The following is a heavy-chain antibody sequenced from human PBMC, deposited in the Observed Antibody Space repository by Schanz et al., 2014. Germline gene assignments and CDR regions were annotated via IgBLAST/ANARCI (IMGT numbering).Heavy chain of an antibody. Sequence: QVQLVQSGAEVKKPGSSVKVSCKASGGTFSSFAIFWVRQAPGQGLEWMGTIIPILDITNYAQKFQGRVTITADKSTSTAFMELSGLTSDDTATYFCARARYTGYDCSGYWGQGTLLIVSS. V-gene: IGHV1-69*04. D-gene: IGHD5-12*01. J-gene: IGHJ4*02. CDR2: IIPILDIT. CDR3: ARARYTGYDCSGY. CDR1: GGTFSSFA.